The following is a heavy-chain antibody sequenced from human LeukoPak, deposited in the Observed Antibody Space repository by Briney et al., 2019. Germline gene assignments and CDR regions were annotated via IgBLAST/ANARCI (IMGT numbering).Heavy chain of an antibody. CDR3: ARVAVIYYYYMEV. CDR2: ISSNNLHI. CDR1: GFTFSGQS. J-gene: IGHJ6*03. D-gene: IGHD2/OR15-2a*01. Sequence: NSGGSLRLSCAASGFTFSGQSMNWVRQAPGKGLEWVSSISSNNLHIFYADSVKGRFTISRDNAKNSLYLQMNSLRAEDTAVYYCARVAVIYYYYMEVWGKGTTVTVSS. V-gene: IGHV3-21*01.